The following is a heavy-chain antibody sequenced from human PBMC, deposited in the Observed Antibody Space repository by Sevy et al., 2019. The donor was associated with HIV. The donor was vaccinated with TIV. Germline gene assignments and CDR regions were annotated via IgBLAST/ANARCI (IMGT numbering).Heavy chain of an antibody. D-gene: IGHD2-2*01. Sequence: SETLSLTCAVYGGSFSGYYWSWIRQPPGKGLEWIGEINHSGSTNYNPSLKSVVTISVDTSKNQFSLKLSSVTAADTAVYYCARHCGSTSCSHAFDIWGQGTMVTVSS. CDR2: INHSGST. J-gene: IGHJ3*02. V-gene: IGHV4-34*01. CDR1: GGSFSGYY. CDR3: ARHCGSTSCSHAFDI.